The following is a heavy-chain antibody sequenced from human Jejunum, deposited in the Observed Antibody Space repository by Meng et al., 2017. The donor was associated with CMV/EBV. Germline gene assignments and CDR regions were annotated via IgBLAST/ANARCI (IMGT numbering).Heavy chain of an antibody. J-gene: IGHJ4*02. Sequence: EVQLVESGGGLVQPGGSLRVSCAASGFSLSDYYMNWVRQAPGKGLEWVGHIRIKPYNYSTQYAAPVKGRFIISRDESRNSLYLQMNSLKTEDTAVYYCARRSGAGDLDYWGQGTLVTVSS. D-gene: IGHD2-21*01. CDR1: GFSLSDYY. V-gene: IGHV3-72*01. CDR2: IRIKPYNYST. CDR3: ARRSGAGDLDY.